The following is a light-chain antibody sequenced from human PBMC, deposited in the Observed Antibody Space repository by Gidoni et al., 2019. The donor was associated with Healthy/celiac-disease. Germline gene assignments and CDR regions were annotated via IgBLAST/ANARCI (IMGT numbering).Light chain of an antibody. CDR3: QQSYSTPIT. CDR2: AAS. Sequence: DIQMTQSPSSLSASVGDRVTITCRASQSISSYLNWYQQKPGKAPKLLIYAASRLQSGVPSRFSGSGSGTDFTLTISSLQPEDFATYYCQQSYSTPITFGQXTRLEIK. CDR1: QSISSY. J-gene: IGKJ5*01. V-gene: IGKV1-39*01.